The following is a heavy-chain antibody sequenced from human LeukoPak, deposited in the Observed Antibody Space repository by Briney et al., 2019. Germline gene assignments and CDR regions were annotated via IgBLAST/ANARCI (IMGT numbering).Heavy chain of an antibody. J-gene: IGHJ4*02. CDR3: ARHYDSSGYFEPDY. V-gene: IGHV1-18*01. D-gene: IGHD3-22*01. Sequence: ASVKVSCKASGYTFTSYGISWVRQAPGQGLEWMGWISAYNGNTNYAQELQGRVTMTTDTSTSTAYMELRSLRSDDTAVYYCARHYDSSGYFEPDYWGQGTLVTVSS. CDR1: GYTFTSYG. CDR2: ISAYNGNT.